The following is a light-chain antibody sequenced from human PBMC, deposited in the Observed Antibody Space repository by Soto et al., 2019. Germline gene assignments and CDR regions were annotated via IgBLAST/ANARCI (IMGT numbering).Light chain of an antibody. J-gene: IGLJ2*01. CDR1: SSDVGSYNL. CDR2: EGS. Sequence: QSALTQPASVSGSPGQSITISCTGTSSDVGSYNLVSWYQQHPGKAPKLMIYEGSKRPSGVSNRFSGSKSGNTASLTISGLQAEDEDDYYCCSYAGSSTFVVFGVGTKLPVL. CDR3: CSYAGSSTFVV. V-gene: IGLV2-23*03.